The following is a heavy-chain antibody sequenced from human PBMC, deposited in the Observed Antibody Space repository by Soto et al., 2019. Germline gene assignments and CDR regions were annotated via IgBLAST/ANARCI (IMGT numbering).Heavy chain of an antibody. CDR1: GDSISTRSNY. J-gene: IGHJ1*01. CDR2: IYYTGGT. V-gene: IGHV4-39*02. CDR3: AREGPPIRAHNPPEYFQH. Sequence: QLQLQESGPGLVKPSETLSLTCTVSGDSISTRSNYWAWIRQPPGKGLEWIGSIYYTGGTYYNPSLKSPVTLFLHTSKNQFSLNLNSVTAADTAVYYCAREGPPIRAHNPPEYFQHWGQGTPVTVSS.